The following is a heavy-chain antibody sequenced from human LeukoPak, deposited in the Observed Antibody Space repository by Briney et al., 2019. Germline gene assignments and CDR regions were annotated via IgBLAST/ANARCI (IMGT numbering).Heavy chain of an antibody. D-gene: IGHD2-2*01. Sequence: ASVKVSCKASGGTFSSYAISWVRQAPGQGLGWMGGIIPIFGTANYAQKFQGRVTITADESTSTAYMELSSLRSEDTAVYYYARDPYCSSTSCYGEVGYYYYGMDVWGQGTTITVSS. V-gene: IGHV1-69*13. CDR3: ARDPYCSSTSCYGEVGYYYYGMDV. J-gene: IGHJ6*02. CDR2: IIPIFGTA. CDR1: GGTFSSYA.